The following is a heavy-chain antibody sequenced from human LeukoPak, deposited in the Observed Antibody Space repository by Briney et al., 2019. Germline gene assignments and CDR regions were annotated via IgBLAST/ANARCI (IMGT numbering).Heavy chain of an antibody. J-gene: IGHJ4*02. CDR1: GFTFDDYA. Sequence: GGSLRLSCAASGFTFDDYAMHWVRQAPGKGLEWVSGISWNSGSIGYADSVKGRFTISRDNAKNSLYLQMNNLRAEDTAIYYCATDSYVSGSYYRLFYWGQGTLVTVSS. V-gene: IGHV3-9*01. D-gene: IGHD3-10*01. CDR3: ATDSYVSGSYYRLFY. CDR2: ISWNSGSI.